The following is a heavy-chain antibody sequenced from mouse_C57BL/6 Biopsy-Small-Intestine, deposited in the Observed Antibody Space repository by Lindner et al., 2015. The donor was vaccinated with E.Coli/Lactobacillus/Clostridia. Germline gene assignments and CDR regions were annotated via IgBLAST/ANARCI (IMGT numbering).Heavy chain of an antibody. V-gene: IGHV1-84*02. D-gene: IGHD3-1*01. CDR1: GFTFTGYY. Sequence: SVKVSCKTSGFTFTGYYIHWVRQAPGQGLEWMGWINPKSGGTNCPQKFQGRVTLTRDTSISTAYLEVINLKSDDTAVYFCARSLPQLQYYFDYWGQGALVTVSS. CDR3: ARSLPQLQYYFDY. CDR2: INPKSGGT. J-gene: IGHJ2*01.